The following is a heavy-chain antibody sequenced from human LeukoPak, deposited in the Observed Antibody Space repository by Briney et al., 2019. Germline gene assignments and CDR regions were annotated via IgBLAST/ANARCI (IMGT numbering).Heavy chain of an antibody. CDR2: IYYSGST. J-gene: IGHJ2*01. CDR1: GGSISSYY. V-gene: IGHV4-59*01. Sequence: SETLSLTCTVSGGSISSYYWSWIRQPPGKGLEWIGYIYYSGSTNYNPSLKSRVTISVDTSKNQFSLKLSSVTAADTAVYYCARRFDLWGRGTLVTVSS. CDR3: ARRFDL.